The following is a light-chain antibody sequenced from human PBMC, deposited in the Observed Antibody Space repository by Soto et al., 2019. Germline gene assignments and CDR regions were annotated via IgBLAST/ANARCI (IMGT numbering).Light chain of an antibody. CDR1: QTIGNS. V-gene: IGKV1-5*03. J-gene: IGKJ1*01. CDR2: KAS. CDR3: QQYNEYSKT. Sequence: DIPVTQSPSSLSASVGDRVTITCRASQTIGNSLAWFQQKPGKAPKLLIYKASTLEGGVPSRFSGNGSGTEFTLSISSLQPDDFATYYCQQYNEYSKTFGQGTKVEI.